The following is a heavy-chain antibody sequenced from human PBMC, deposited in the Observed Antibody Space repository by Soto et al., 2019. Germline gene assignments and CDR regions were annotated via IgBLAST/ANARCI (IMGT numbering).Heavy chain of an antibody. CDR2: ISYDGSNK. J-gene: IGHJ6*02. D-gene: IGHD3-3*01. Sequence: QAQLVESGGSVVQPGRSLRLSCAASGFTFSSYGMHWVRQAPGKGLEWVAVISYDGSNKYYADSVKGRFTISRDNSKNTLYLQMNSLRAEDTAVYYCAKDHYDFWSGYHYYHYYGMDVWGQGTTVTVSS. V-gene: IGHV3-30*18. CDR3: AKDHYDFWSGYHYYHYYGMDV. CDR1: GFTFSSYG.